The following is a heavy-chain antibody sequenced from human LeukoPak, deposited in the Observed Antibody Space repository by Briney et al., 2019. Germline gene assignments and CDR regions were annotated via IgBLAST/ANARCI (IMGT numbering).Heavy chain of an antibody. CDR2: IYYSGST. CDR1: GGSISSYY. Sequence: SETLSLTCTVSGGSISSYYWSWIRQPPGKGLEWIGYIYYSGSTNYNPSLKSRVTISVDTSKNQFSLKLSSVTAADTAVYYCARVEMVRGVNRFDYWGQGTLVTVSS. D-gene: IGHD3-10*01. CDR3: ARVEMVRGVNRFDY. V-gene: IGHV4-59*01. J-gene: IGHJ4*02.